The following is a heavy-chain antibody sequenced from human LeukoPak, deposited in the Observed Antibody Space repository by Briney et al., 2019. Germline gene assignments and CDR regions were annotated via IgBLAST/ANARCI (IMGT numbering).Heavy chain of an antibody. Sequence: PSETLSLTCTVSGGSISSSSYHWGWIRQPPGKGLEWIGSFYYGGSTYYNPSLKSRVSISAETSKNQFSLRLSSVTAADTAMYYCARDSPPYTYYYGSGSYSDYWGQGTLVTVSS. D-gene: IGHD3-10*01. J-gene: IGHJ4*02. CDR2: FYYGGST. V-gene: IGHV4-39*07. CDR1: GGSISSSSYH. CDR3: ARDSPPYTYYYGSGSYSDY.